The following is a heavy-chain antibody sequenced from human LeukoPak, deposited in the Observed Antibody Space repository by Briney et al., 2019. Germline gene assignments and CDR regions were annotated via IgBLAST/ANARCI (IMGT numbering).Heavy chain of an antibody. V-gene: IGHV3-73*01. D-gene: IGHD4-17*01. Sequence: GGFLRLSCAASGFTFSRYEMNWVRQASGKGLEWVGRIKSKSNSYATAYAASVKGRFTISRDDSKNTAYLQMNSLKTEDTAVYYCTTYGDYGPGSDYWGQGTLVTVSS. CDR3: TTYGDYGPGSDY. CDR2: IKSKSNSYAT. CDR1: GFTFSRYE. J-gene: IGHJ4*02.